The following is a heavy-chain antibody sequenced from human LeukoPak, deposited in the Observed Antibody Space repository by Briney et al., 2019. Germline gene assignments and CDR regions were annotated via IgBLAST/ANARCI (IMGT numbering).Heavy chain of an antibody. CDR3: ARCGYYGDLDAFDI. J-gene: IGHJ3*02. D-gene: IGHD3-22*01. CDR1: GFTFSSYW. Sequence: GGSLRLSCGASGFTFSSYWMHWVRQAPGKGLVWISRINSDGSTTSYADSVKGRFTISRDNAKNSLYLQMNSLRAEDTAVYYCARCGYYGDLDAFDIWGQGTMVTVSS. V-gene: IGHV3-74*01. CDR2: INSDGSTT.